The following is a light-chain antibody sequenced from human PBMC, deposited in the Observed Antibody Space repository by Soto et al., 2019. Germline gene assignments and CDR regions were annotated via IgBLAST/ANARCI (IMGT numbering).Light chain of an antibody. CDR3: CSYAGTYTLFL. CDR2: DVS. J-gene: IGLJ2*01. CDR1: SSDVGAYNY. Sequence: QSALTQPRSVSGSPGQSVTISCTGTSSDVGAYNYVSWYQQHPGKAPKLLLYDVSERPSGVPDRFSGSKSGNTASLTISGLQAEDEGDYYCCSYAGTYTLFLFGGGTKVTVL. V-gene: IGLV2-11*01.